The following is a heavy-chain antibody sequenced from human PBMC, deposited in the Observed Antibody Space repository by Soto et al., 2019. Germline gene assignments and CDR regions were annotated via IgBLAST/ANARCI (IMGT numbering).Heavy chain of an antibody. CDR3: PRYSTVNGGYFHY. Sequence: ESGGGLVQPGGSLRLSCAASGFTFSTYWMAWVRQAPGKGLEWVANIKEDGNEKYYVDSVKGRFTISRDNAKNSLYLQMNSLRADDTAVYYCPRYSTVNGGYFHYWGHGTLVTVSS. D-gene: IGHD2-8*01. J-gene: IGHJ4*01. V-gene: IGHV3-7*01. CDR1: GFTFSTYW. CDR2: IKEDGNEK.